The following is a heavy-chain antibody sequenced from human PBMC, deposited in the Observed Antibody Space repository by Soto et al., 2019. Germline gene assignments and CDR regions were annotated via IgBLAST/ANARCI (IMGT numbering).Heavy chain of an antibody. D-gene: IGHD2-15*01. V-gene: IGHV1-46*01. CDR1: GYTFTSYY. CDR2: INPSGGST. J-gene: IGHJ6*02. CDR3: ARGALLNAYYYYGMDV. Sequence: GASVKVSCKASGYTFTSYYMHWVRQAPGQGLEWMGIINPSGGSTSYAQKFQGRVTMTRDTSTSTVYMELSSLRSEDTAVYYCARGALLNAYYYYGMDVWGQGTTVTVS.